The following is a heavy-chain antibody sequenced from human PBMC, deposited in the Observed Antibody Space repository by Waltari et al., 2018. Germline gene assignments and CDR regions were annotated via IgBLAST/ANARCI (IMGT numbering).Heavy chain of an antibody. D-gene: IGHD3-22*01. CDR1: GFTFSSYA. CDR3: AKGGYYYDSSGYYVRTGLDP. V-gene: IGHV3-23*03. J-gene: IGHJ5*02. CDR2: IYSGGST. Sequence: EVQLLESGGGLVQPGGSLRLSCAASGFTFSSYAMSWVRQATVKGLEWVSVIYSGGSTYYADSVKGRFTISRDNSKNTLDLQMNSLRAEDTAVYYCAKGGYYYDSSGYYVRTGLDPWGQGTLVTVSS.